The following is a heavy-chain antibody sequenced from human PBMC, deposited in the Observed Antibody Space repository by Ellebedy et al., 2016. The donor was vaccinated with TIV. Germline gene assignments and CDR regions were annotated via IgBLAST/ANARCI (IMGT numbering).Heavy chain of an antibody. CDR3: ARVAATRLPVDWYFDL. CDR1: GYTFTSYA. Sequence: AASVKVSCKASGYTFTSYAMHWVRQAPGQRLEWMGWINAGNGNTKYSQKFQGRVTITRDTSTSTAYMELSSLRSEDTAVYYCARVAATRLPVDWYFDLWGRGTLVTVSS. V-gene: IGHV1-3*01. D-gene: IGHD6-25*01. CDR2: INAGNGNT. J-gene: IGHJ2*01.